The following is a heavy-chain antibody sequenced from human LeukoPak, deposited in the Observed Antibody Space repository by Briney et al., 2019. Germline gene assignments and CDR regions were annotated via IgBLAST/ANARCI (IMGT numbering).Heavy chain of an antibody. CDR3: AKDLPIEMATTLFDY. Sequence: GGSLRLSCAASGFTFSSYAMSWVRQAPGKGLEWDSAISGSGGSTYYADSVKGRFTISRDNSKNTLYLQMNSLRAEDTAVFYCAKDLPIEMATTLFDYWGQGTLVTVSS. CDR1: GFTFSSYA. CDR2: ISGSGGST. D-gene: IGHD5-24*01. J-gene: IGHJ4*02. V-gene: IGHV3-23*01.